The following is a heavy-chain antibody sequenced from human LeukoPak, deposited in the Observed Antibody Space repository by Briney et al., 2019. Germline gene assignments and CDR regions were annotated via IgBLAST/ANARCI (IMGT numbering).Heavy chain of an antibody. Sequence: SETLSLTCTVSGASINSYYWSWIRQPPGKGLEWIGYIYYSGSTNYNPSLKSRVTISVDTSKNQFSLKLSSVTAADTALYYCARGAAAGIPSPLDWFDPWGQGTLVTVSS. CDR2: IYYSGST. V-gene: IGHV4-59*01. J-gene: IGHJ5*02. D-gene: IGHD6-13*01. CDR3: ARGAAAGIPSPLDWFDP. CDR1: GASINSYY.